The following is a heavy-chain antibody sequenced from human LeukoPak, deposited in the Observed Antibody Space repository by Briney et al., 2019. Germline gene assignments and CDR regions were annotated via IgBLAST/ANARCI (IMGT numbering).Heavy chain of an antibody. V-gene: IGHV3-53*01. Sequence: GGSLRATCAASGFPESNNSMTWVRQAPGKGLEWVAVIYSGGTTYYADSVKGRFTISRDNSKNTLYLQMNSLRVEDTAVYYCVRGPPQMMVPIYCGQVTLVTVSS. D-gene: IGHD3-10*01. CDR3: VRGPPQMMVPIY. CDR1: GFPESNNS. CDR2: IYSGGTT. J-gene: IGHJ4*02.